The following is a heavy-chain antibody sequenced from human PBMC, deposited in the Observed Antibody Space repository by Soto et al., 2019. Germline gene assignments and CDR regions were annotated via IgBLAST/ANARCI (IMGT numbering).Heavy chain of an antibody. D-gene: IGHD5-18*01. J-gene: IGHJ4*02. Sequence: TLSLTCTVSGVSVSTGGYFWTWIRQHPGKGLEWIGNIYYSGMTYYNPSLRGRVSISLDPSESQFSLKLNSVTAADTAVYYCARDSSGPGYSYGKFDYWGQGALVTVSS. CDR2: IYYSGMT. V-gene: IGHV4-31*03. CDR3: ARDSSGPGYSYGKFDY. CDR1: GVSVSTGGYF.